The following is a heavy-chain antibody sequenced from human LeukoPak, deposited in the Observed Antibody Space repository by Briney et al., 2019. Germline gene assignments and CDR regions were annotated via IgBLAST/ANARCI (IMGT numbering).Heavy chain of an antibody. D-gene: IGHD6-13*01. Sequence: GASVKVSCKASGYTFTDYYMHWVRQAPGQGLEWMGWINPNSGGTNYAQKFQGRVTMTRDTSISTAYMELSRLRSDDTAVYYCARLAAAGTLFDYWGQGTLVTVSS. CDR1: GYTFTDYY. V-gene: IGHV1-2*02. CDR2: INPNSGGT. J-gene: IGHJ4*02. CDR3: ARLAAAGTLFDY.